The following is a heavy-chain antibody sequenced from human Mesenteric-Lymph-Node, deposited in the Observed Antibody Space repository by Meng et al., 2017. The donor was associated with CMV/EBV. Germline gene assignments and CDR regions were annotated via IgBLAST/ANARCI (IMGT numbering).Heavy chain of an antibody. J-gene: IGHJ4*02. D-gene: IGHD6-13*01. Sequence: GESLKISCAASGFTFSSYAMSWVRQAPGKGLEWVSAISGSGDSTYYADSVKGRFTISRDNSKNTLYLQMNSLRAEDTAVYYCAKDLYSSSSWPDYWGQGTLVTVSS. CDR2: ISGSGDST. CDR3: AKDLYSSSSWPDY. CDR1: GFTFSSYA. V-gene: IGHV3-23*01.